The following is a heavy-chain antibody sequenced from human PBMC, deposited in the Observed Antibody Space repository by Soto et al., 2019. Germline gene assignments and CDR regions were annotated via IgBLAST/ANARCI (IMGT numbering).Heavy chain of an antibody. D-gene: IGHD2-2*01. CDR2: IIPISETT. CDR3: ARSQGSSTSLEIYYYYYYGMEV. Sequence: QVQLVQSGAEVKKPGSSVKVSCKASGVTFSSYAISCVRQAPGQGLEWMGGIIPISETTNYAQKFQGRVTITADESKSTAYMELSSLRSEDTAVYYCARSQGSSTSLEIYYYYYYGMEVGGQGTTVTVSS. J-gene: IGHJ6*02. V-gene: IGHV1-69*01. CDR1: GVTFSSYA.